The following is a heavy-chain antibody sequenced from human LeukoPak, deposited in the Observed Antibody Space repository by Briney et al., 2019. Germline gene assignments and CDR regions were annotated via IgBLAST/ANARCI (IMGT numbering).Heavy chain of an antibody. Sequence: PGGSLRLSCAASGFTFSSYAMSWVRQAPGKGLEWVSAISGIGDRTYYVDSVKGRFTISRDNSKNMVYLQMNSLRAEDTAVYYCAKEQQLVQGNWFDPWGQGTLVTVSS. V-gene: IGHV3-23*01. CDR1: GFTFSSYA. D-gene: IGHD6-13*01. J-gene: IGHJ5*02. CDR2: ISGIGDRT. CDR3: AKEQQLVQGNWFDP.